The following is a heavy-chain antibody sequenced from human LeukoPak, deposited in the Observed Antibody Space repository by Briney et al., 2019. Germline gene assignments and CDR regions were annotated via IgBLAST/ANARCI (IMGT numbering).Heavy chain of an antibody. V-gene: IGHV4-59*01. D-gene: IGHD3-22*01. Sequence: SETLSLTCTVSGGSISSYYWSWIRQPPGKGLEWIGYIYYSGSTNYNPSLKSRVTISVDTSKNQFSLKLSSVTAADTAVYYCARGIRTTMIHYAFDIRGQGTMVTVSS. CDR1: GGSISSYY. J-gene: IGHJ3*02. CDR2: IYYSGST. CDR3: ARGIRTTMIHYAFDI.